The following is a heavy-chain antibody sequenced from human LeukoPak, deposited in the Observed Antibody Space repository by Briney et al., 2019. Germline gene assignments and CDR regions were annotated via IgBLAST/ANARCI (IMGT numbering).Heavy chain of an antibody. Sequence: GGSLRLSCAASGFIFDDYAMRWVRQAPGKGLEWVSGINWNSGTIGYADSVKGRFTISRDNAKNSLYLQMNSLRADDMAFYYCARDRFRYCSGAYCSHFEFWGQGTLVSVSS. J-gene: IGHJ4*02. D-gene: IGHD2-15*01. V-gene: IGHV3-9*03. CDR3: ARDRFRYCSGAYCSHFEF. CDR2: INWNSGTI. CDR1: GFIFDDYA.